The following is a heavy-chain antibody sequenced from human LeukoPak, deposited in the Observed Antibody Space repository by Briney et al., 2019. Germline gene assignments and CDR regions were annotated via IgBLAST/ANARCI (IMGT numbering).Heavy chain of an antibody. D-gene: IGHD6-19*01. CDR1: GGSISSGGYY. CDR3: AGGRNTALAGAFQF. Sequence: SETLSLTCTVSGGSISSGGYYWSWIRQHPGKGLEWIGYIYYSGSTYYNPSLKSRVTISVDTSKNQFSLKLSSVTAADTAVYYCAGGRNTALAGAFQFWGQGRQVSVSS. V-gene: IGHV4-31*03. CDR2: IYYSGST. J-gene: IGHJ4*02.